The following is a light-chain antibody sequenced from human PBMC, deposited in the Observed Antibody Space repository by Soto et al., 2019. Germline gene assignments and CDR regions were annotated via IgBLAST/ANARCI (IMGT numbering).Light chain of an antibody. CDR3: QQYNNWPLT. CDR1: QSISSN. Sequence: VVMTQSPATLSVSPGVGATLSCRASQSISSNLAWYQQKPGQAPRLLIYGASTRATGIPARFSGSGSGTEFTLTISSLQSEDFAIYYCQQYNNWPLTLGGGTKVDIK. J-gene: IGKJ4*01. V-gene: IGKV3-15*01. CDR2: GAS.